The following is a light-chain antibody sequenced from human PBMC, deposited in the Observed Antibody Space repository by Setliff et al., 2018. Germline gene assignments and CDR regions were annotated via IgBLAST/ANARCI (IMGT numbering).Light chain of an antibody. CDR1: SRDVGSSTF. Sequence: QSALTQPPSASGSPGQSLIISCTGTSRDVGSSTFVSWYQQHPGKAPKLLIYEISKRPSGVPDRFSGSKSGNTASLTVSGLQAEDEADYYCSSYAGTNNPDVFGSGTKGTVL. J-gene: IGLJ1*01. V-gene: IGLV2-8*01. CDR2: EIS. CDR3: SSYAGTNNPDV.